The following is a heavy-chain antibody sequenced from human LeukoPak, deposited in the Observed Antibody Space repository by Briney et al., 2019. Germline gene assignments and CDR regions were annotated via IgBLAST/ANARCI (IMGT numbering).Heavy chain of an antibody. J-gene: IGHJ4*02. CDR2: INHSGST. CDR1: GGSFSGYY. V-gene: IGHV4-34*01. D-gene: IGHD6-19*01. Sequence: SETLPLTCAVYGGSFSGYYWSWIRQPPGKGLEWIGEINHSGSTNYNPSLKSRVTISVDTSKNQFSLKLSYVTAADWAVYYCARGPDSSGWYDGFDYWGQGTLVTVSS. CDR3: ARGPDSSGWYDGFDY.